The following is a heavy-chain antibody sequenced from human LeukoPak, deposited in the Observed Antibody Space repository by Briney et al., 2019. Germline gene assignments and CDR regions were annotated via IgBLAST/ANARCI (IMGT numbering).Heavy chain of an antibody. D-gene: IGHD4-23*01. CDR2: INPTGGST. CDR1: GYTFTSYY. J-gene: IGHJ5*02. CDR3: ARDRGTSTTMGKNWFDP. Sequence: ASVKVSCKASGYTFTSYYMHWVRQAPGQGLEWMGIINPTGGSTTYVQKFQGRVTMTRDTSTSTVYMELSSLRSEDTAVYYCARDRGTSTTMGKNWFDPWGQGTLVTVSS. V-gene: IGHV1-46*01.